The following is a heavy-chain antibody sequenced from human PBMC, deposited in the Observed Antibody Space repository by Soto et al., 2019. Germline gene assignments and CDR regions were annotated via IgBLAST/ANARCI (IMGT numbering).Heavy chain of an antibody. D-gene: IGHD3-3*01. CDR2: TSPYNGNT. CDR3: ARGREWHPTGWWFDP. J-gene: IGHJ5*02. V-gene: IGHV1-18*01. Sequence: QVQLVQSGAEVKKPGASVKVSCKASGYTFTSFAITWVRQAPGQGLEWMGWTSPYNGNTNYAQKFQGRITMTTDTSTSTAYMELRSLRSDDTAVYYCARGREWHPTGWWFDPWGEGTLVTVSP. CDR1: GYTFTSFA.